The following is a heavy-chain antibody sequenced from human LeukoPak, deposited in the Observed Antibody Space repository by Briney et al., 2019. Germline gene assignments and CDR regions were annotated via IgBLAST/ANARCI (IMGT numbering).Heavy chain of an antibody. CDR1: GFTFDDYT. CDR2: ISSSSSYI. D-gene: IGHD1-26*01. CDR3: AREKWELPRNDAFDI. V-gene: IGHV3-21*01. J-gene: IGHJ3*02. Sequence: GGSLRLSCAASGFTFDDYTMHWVRQAPGKGLEWVSSISSSSSYIYYADSVKGRFTISRDNAKNSLYLQMNSLRAEDTAVYYCAREKWELPRNDAFDIWGQGTMVTVSS.